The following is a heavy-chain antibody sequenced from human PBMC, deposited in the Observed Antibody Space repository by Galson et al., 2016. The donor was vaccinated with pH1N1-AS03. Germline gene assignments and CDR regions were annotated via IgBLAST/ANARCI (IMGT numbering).Heavy chain of an antibody. CDR1: GYSISRGYC. Sequence: ETLSLTCGVSGYSISRGYCWGWIRQAPGKGLEWIGSIYHTGTTYYNPSLKSRLTISMDTSKNQFSLNLSSVTAADQAVYYCVRSDRVRTASNTRPEGGDYWGQGTLVTVSS. V-gene: IGHV4-38-2*01. J-gene: IGHJ4*02. CDR3: VRSDRVRTASNTRPEGGDY. D-gene: IGHD2-2*01. CDR2: IYHTGTT.